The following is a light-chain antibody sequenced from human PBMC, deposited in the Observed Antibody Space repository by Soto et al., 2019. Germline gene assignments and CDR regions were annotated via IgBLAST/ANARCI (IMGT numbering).Light chain of an antibody. CDR3: LQDYNYPFT. CDR2: GAS. CDR1: QDIRKD. J-gene: IGKJ2*01. V-gene: IGKV1-6*01. Sequence: AIQMNQSPSSLSASVGDRVTITCRASQDIRKDLAWYQQKPGKAPQILIYGASTLQTGVASRFSGSGSATDFALTISSLQPEDSAAYYCLQDYNYPFTFGQGTKLDIK.